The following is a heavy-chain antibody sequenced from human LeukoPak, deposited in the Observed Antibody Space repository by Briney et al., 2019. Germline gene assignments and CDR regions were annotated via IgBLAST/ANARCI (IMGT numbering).Heavy chain of an antibody. CDR3: ARGIAAAGFDY. Sequence: KPSETPSLTCAVYGGSFSGYYWSWIRQPPGKGLEWIGEINHSGSTNYNPSLKSRVTISVDTSKNQFSLKLSSVTAADTAVYYCARGIAAAGFDYWGQGTLVTVSS. CDR2: INHSGST. D-gene: IGHD6-13*01. V-gene: IGHV4-34*01. CDR1: GGSFSGYY. J-gene: IGHJ4*02.